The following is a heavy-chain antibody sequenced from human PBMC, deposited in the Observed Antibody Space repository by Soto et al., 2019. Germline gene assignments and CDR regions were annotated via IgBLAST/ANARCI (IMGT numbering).Heavy chain of an antibody. CDR1: GFTVSSKY. J-gene: IGHJ4*02. Sequence: EVQLVESGGGLVQPGGSLRLSCAASGFTVSSKYMSWVRQAPGKGLEWVSVFYIGGSTAYADSVEGRFTISRDNSKNTVYLQMTSLRAEDTAVYYCARSGVVPAPVPFDCWGQGTLVTVSS. CDR3: ARSGVVPAPVPFDC. D-gene: IGHD2-2*01. V-gene: IGHV3-66*01. CDR2: FYIGGST.